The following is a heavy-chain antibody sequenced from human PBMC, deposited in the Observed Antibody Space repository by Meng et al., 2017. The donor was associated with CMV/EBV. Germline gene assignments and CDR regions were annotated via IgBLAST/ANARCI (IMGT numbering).Heavy chain of an antibody. CDR2: IYYSGST. CDR1: GGSFSGYY. J-gene: IGHJ5*02. Sequence: SETLSLTCAVYGGSFSGYYWSWIRQPPGKGLEWIGYIYYSGSTNYNPSLKSRVTISVDTSKNQFSLKLSSVTAADTAVYYCARDLPGGWFDPWGQGTLVTVSS. CDR3: ARDLPGGWFDP. V-gene: IGHV4-59*01. D-gene: IGHD1-14*01.